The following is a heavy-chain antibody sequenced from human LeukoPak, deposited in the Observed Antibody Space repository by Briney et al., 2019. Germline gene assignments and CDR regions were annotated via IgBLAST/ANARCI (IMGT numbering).Heavy chain of an antibody. D-gene: IGHD3-22*01. CDR1: GGSISSSSYY. Sequence: PSETLSLTCTVSGGSISSSSYYWGWIRQPPGKGLEWIGSIYYSGSTYYNPSLKSRVTISVDTSKNQFSLRLSSVTAADTAVYYCARDRGYYRDAFDIWGQGTMVTVSS. J-gene: IGHJ3*02. CDR2: IYYSGST. V-gene: IGHV4-39*07. CDR3: ARDRGYYRDAFDI.